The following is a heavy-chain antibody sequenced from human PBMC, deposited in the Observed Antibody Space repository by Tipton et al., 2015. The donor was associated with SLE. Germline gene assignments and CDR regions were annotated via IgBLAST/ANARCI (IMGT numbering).Heavy chain of an antibody. V-gene: IGHV3-33*08. CDR1: GFTFSSYS. CDR2: IWYDGSNK. J-gene: IGHJ3*02. Sequence: SLRLSCAASGFTFSSYSMNWVRQAPGKGLEWVAVIWYDGSNKNYADSVKGRFTISRDNSKNTLYLQMNSLRAEDTAVYYCSGELSPRDGFDIWGQGTTVTVSS. CDR3: SGELSPRDGFDI. D-gene: IGHD3-16*02.